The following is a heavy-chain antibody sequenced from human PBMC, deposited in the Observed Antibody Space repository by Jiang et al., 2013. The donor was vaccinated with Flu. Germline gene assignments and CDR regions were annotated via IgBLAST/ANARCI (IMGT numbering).Heavy chain of an antibody. J-gene: IGHJ4*02. CDR2: INPNSGGT. Sequence: SGAEVKKPGASVKVSCKASGYTFTGYYMHWVRQAPGQGLEWMGRINPNSGGTNYAQKFQGRVTMTRDTSISTAYMELSRLRSDDTAVYYCARDYSSSSGRGGYWGQGTLVTVSS. V-gene: IGHV1-2*06. CDR3: ARDYSSSSGRGGY. CDR1: GYTFTGYY. D-gene: IGHD6-6*01.